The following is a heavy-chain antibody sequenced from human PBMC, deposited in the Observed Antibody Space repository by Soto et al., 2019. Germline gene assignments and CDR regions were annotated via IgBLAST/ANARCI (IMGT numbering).Heavy chain of an antibody. CDR1: GFTFSSYA. J-gene: IGHJ6*02. CDR3: AREPPTIFGVVITHYYYYYGMDV. D-gene: IGHD3-3*01. V-gene: IGHV3-23*01. Sequence: EVQLLESGGGLVQPGGSLRLSCAASGFTFSSYAMSWVRQAPGKGLEWVSAISGSGGSTYYADSVKGRFTISRDNSKNTLYLQMNSLRAEDTAVYYCAREPPTIFGVVITHYYYYYGMDVWGQGTTVTVSS. CDR2: ISGSGGST.